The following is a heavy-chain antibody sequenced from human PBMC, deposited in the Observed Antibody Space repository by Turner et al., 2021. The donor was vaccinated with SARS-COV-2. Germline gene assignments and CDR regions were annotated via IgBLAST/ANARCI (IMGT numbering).Heavy chain of an antibody. CDR3: ARVPSPPYSSGWYYFDY. J-gene: IGHJ4*02. CDR2: ISSSGSTR. V-gene: IGHV3-11*01. Sequence: QVQLVESGGGLVKPGGCLRLSCAASGFTLSDYYMSWFRQAPGKGLEWVSYISSSGSTRYYADSVKGRFAISRDNAKNSLYLQMNSLRAEDTAVYYCARVPSPPYSSGWYYFDYWGQGTLVTVSS. CDR1: GFTLSDYY. D-gene: IGHD6-19*01.